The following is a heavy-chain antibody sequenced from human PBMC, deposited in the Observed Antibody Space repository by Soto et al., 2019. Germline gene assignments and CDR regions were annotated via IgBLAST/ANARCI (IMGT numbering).Heavy chain of an antibody. CDR2: IYYSGST. V-gene: IGHV4-61*01. Sequence: SETLSLTCTVSGGSVSSGSYYWSWIRQPPGKGLEWIGYIYYSGSTNYNPSLKSRVTISVDTSKNQFSLKLSSVTAADTAVYYCASSQNRGAYVWGSYRQKTEYFQHWGQGTLVTVSS. CDR1: GGSVSSGSYY. CDR3: ASSQNRGAYVWGSYRQKTEYFQH. D-gene: IGHD3-16*02. J-gene: IGHJ1*01.